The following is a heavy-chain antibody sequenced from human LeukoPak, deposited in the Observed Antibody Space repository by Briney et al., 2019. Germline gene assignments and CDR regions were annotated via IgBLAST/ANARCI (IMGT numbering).Heavy chain of an antibody. D-gene: IGHD4-17*01. CDR2: IYTGDSDT. V-gene: IGHV5-51*01. CDR1: GYSCTSYW. CDR3: ARQSTVTTLAQH. J-gene: IGHJ1*01. Sequence: GEYLKISCKGSGYSCTSYWIGWVRQMPGKGLEWMGIIYTGDSDTRYSPSFQGQVTISADKSISTAYLQWSSLKASDTAMYYCARQSTVTTLAQHWGQGTLVTVSS.